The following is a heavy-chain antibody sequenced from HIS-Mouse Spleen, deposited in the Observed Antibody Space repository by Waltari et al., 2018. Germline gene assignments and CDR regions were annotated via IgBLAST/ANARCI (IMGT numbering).Heavy chain of an antibody. D-gene: IGHD6-13*01. J-gene: IGHJ2*01. CDR3: AREIPYSSSWYDWYFDL. CDR1: GCSISSSSYY. CDR2: IYYSGST. Sequence: QLQLQESGPGLVKPSETLSLTCTVSGCSISSSSYYWGWIRQPPGKGLVWIGRIYYSGSTYYNPSLKSRVTISVDTSKNQFSLKLSSVTAADTAVYYCAREIPYSSSWYDWYFDLWGRGTLVTVSS. V-gene: IGHV4-39*07.